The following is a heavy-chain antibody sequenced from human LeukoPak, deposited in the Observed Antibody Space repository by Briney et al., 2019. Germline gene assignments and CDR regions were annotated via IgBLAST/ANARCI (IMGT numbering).Heavy chain of an antibody. V-gene: IGHV3-30*18. CDR1: GFTFSSYG. Sequence: GGSLRLSCAASGFTFSSYGMHWVRQAPGKGLEWVTIISYTGTNKYYTDSVKGRFTISRDNSKKTLYLQMNSLRAEDAAVYYCAKDVRGGCSGGTCYYWGQGALVTVSS. D-gene: IGHD2-15*01. CDR3: AKDVRGGCSGGTCYY. CDR2: ISYTGTNK. J-gene: IGHJ4*02.